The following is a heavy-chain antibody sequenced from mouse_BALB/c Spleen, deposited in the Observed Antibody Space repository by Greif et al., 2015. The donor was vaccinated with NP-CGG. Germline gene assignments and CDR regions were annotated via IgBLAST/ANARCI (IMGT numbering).Heavy chain of an antibody. Sequence: EVKLVESGGGLVKPGGSLKLSCAASGFPFSSYTMSWVRQTPEKRLEWVATISSGGSYTYYPDSVKGRFTISRDNAKNTLYLQMSSLKSEDTAMYYCTRAGTGTDYFDYWGQGTTLTVSS. CDR3: TRAGTGTDYFDY. J-gene: IGHJ2*01. D-gene: IGHD4-1*01. V-gene: IGHV5-6-4*01. CDR1: GFPFSSYT. CDR2: ISSGGSYT.